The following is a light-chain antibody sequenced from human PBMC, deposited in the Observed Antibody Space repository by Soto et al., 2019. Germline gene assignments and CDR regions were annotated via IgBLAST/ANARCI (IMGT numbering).Light chain of an antibody. J-gene: IGKJ1*01. CDR2: FES. CDR3: QQYDKWPRT. Sequence: LMTHSPAALSVSPVEGAAPSCSASQSVSTNLAWYQQKPGQPPRILIYFESTRATAVPARFTAGGSGKEFTITISSLHHDDLEVYYCQQYDKWPRTFGQGT. CDR1: QSVSTN. V-gene: IGKV3-15*01.